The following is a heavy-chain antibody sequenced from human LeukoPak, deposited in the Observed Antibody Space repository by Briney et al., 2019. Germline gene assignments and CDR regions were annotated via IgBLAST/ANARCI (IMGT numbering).Heavy chain of an antibody. CDR2: INSDGSST. D-gene: IGHD2/OR15-2a*01. CDR1: GFSFSGYW. Sequence: GGSLRLSCAASGFSFSGYWTHWVRQDPGKGPVWVSRINSDGSSTTYADSVKGRFTISRDNAKNTLYLQMNSLRAEDTAMYYCVRAIGLDFDFWGRGTLVTVSS. V-gene: IGHV3-74*01. CDR3: VRAIGLDFDF. J-gene: IGHJ4*02.